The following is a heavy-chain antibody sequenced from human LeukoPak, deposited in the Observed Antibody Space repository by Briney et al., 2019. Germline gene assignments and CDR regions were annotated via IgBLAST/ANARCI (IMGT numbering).Heavy chain of an antibody. CDR2: IYHSGST. CDR3: ARRAASDYYYYYYMDV. J-gene: IGHJ6*03. CDR1: GYSISSGYY. D-gene: IGHD2-15*01. Sequence: SETLSLTCAVSGYSISSGYYWGWIRQPPGKGLEWIGSIYHSGSTYYNPSLKSRVTISVDTSKNQFSLKLSSVTAADTAVYYCARRAASDYYYYYYMDVWGKGTTVTVS. V-gene: IGHV4-38-2*01.